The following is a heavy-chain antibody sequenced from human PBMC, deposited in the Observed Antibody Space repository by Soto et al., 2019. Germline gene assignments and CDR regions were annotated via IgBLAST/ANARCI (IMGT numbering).Heavy chain of an antibody. CDR1: GFTFSSYS. CDR2: ISSSSSYI. D-gene: IGHD6-13*01. V-gene: IGHV3-21*01. Sequence: TGGSLRLSCAASGFTFSSYSMNWVRQAPGKGLEWVSSISSSSSYIYYADSVKGRFTISRDNAKNSLYLQMNSLRAEDTAVYYCARDQGLLFSSWELPPHYFDYWGQGTLVTVSS. CDR3: ARDQGLLFSSWELPPHYFDY. J-gene: IGHJ4*02.